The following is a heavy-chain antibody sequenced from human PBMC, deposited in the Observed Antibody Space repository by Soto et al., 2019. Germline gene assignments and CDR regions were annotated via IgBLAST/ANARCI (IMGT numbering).Heavy chain of an antibody. Sequence: SETLSLTCSVFGGSMSPYYWSWIRQSPGKGLEWIANIYYRGNTNYNPSLESRVTISIDTSKNQFSLKLNSLTAADTAVYYCARHSKKTGDFDYYSGMDVWGQGTTVTVSS. J-gene: IGHJ6*02. V-gene: IGHV4-59*08. CDR3: ARHSKKTGDFDYYSGMDV. CDR1: GGSMSPYY. CDR2: IYYRGNT. D-gene: IGHD7-27*01.